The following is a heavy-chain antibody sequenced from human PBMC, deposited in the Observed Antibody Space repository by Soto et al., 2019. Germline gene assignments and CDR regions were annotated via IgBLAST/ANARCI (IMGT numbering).Heavy chain of an antibody. D-gene: IGHD4-17*01. CDR3: ARDNHDYGDHGYFQH. CDR2: IIPIFGTA. CDR1: GGTFSSYA. V-gene: IGHV1-69*01. J-gene: IGHJ1*01. Sequence: QVQLVQSGAEVKKPGTSVKVSCKASGGTFSSYAISWVRQAPGQGLEWMGGIIPIFGTANYAQKFQGRVTITADESTSTAYMELSSLRSEDTAVYYCARDNHDYGDHGYFQHWGQGTLVTVSS.